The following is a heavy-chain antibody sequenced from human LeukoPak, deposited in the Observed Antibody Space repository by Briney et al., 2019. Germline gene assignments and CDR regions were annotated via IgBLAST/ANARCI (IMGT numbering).Heavy chain of an antibody. V-gene: IGHV3-23*01. J-gene: IGHJ6*04. D-gene: IGHD3-22*01. Sequence: PGGSLRLSCAASGFTFSSYAMSWVRQAPGKGLEWVSVISGSGGSTYYADSVKGRFTISRDNSKNTLYLQMNSLRAEDTAVYYCAKDSYYYDSSGYVDVWGKGTTVTVSS. CDR2: ISGSGGST. CDR3: AKDSYYYDSSGYVDV. CDR1: GFTFSSYA.